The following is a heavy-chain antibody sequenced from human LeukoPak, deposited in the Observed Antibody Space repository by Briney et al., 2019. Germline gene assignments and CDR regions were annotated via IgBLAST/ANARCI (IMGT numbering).Heavy chain of an antibody. D-gene: IGHD3-22*01. CDR1: GFTFSSYS. J-gene: IGHJ4*02. Sequence: GGSLRLSCAASGFTFSSYSMNWVRQAPGKGLEGVSSISSSSSYIYYADSVKGRFTISRDNAKNSLYLQMNSLRAEDTAVYYCARGPLVITTTLDYWGQGTLVTVSS. CDR3: ARGPLVITTTLDY. V-gene: IGHV3-21*01. CDR2: ISSSSSYI.